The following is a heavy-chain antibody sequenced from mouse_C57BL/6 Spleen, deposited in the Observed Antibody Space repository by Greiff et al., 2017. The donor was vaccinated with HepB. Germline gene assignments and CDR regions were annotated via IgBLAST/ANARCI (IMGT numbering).Heavy chain of an antibody. CDR2: INPNNGGT. D-gene: IGHD1-1*01. V-gene: IGHV1-26*01. CDR3: ARTIFGYGSMDY. J-gene: IGHJ4*01. CDR1: GYTFTDYY. Sequence: EVQLQQSGPELVKPGASVKISCKASGYTFTDYYMNWVKQSHGKSLEWIGDINPNNGGTSYNQKFKGKATLTVDKSSSTAYMELRSLTSEDSAVYYCARTIFGYGSMDYWGQGTSVTVSS.